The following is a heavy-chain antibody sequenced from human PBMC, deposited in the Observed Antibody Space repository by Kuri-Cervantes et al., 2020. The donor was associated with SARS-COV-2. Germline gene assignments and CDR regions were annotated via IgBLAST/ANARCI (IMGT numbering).Heavy chain of an antibody. J-gene: IGHJ4*02. V-gene: IGHV4-30-4*08. CDR3: ARRAGYYYFDY. Sequence: SCTVSGGSISSGDYYWSWIRQPPGKGLEWIGYIYYSGSTYYNPSLKSRVTISVDTSKNQFSLKLSSVTAADTAVYYCARRAGYYYFDYWGQGTLVTVSS. CDR1: GGSISSGDYY. D-gene: IGHD3-9*01. CDR2: IYYSGST.